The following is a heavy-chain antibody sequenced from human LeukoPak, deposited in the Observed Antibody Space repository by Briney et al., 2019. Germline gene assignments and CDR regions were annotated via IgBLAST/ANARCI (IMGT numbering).Heavy chain of an antibody. CDR3: ARTGGGERYWFDP. V-gene: IGHV3-66*01. CDR1: GFTVSGNY. CDR2: IYGGGSR. D-gene: IGHD3-16*01. J-gene: IGHJ5*02. Sequence: GGSLRLSCAASGFTVSGNYMSWVRQTPGKGLEWVSLIYGGGSRYYADSVKGRFTISRDNSKNTLYLQMNSLRAEDTAVYHCARTGGGERYWFDPWGEGTLVSVSS.